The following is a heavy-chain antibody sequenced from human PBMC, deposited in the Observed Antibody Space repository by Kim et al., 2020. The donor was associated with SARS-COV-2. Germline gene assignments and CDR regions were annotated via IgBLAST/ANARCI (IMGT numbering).Heavy chain of an antibody. J-gene: IGHJ4*02. Sequence: GGSLRLSCAASGFTFSSYAMSWVRQAPGKGLEWVSAISASGGSTYYADSVKGRFTISRDNSKNTLYLQMNSLRAEDTAVYYCAKDFGDGSGSYYLLFFYFDYWGQGTLVTVSS. V-gene: IGHV3-23*01. D-gene: IGHD3-10*01. CDR2: ISASGGST. CDR1: GFTFSSYA. CDR3: AKDFGDGSGSYYLLFFYFDY.